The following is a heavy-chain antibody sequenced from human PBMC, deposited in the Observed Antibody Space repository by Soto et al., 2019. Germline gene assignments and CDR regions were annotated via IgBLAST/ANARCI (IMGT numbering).Heavy chain of an antibody. CDR1: GFNFEDYV. J-gene: IGHJ6*02. CDR3: AKDIGGDLSPGGYYGMDF. CDR2: ISWNSGNI. Sequence: EVQLVESGGGLAQPGRALRLSCAASGFNFEDYVMHWVRQAPGKGLEWVSSISWNSGNIVYADSVKGRFTISRDNAKNSLYLQMNSLRAEDTALYFCAKDIGGDLSPGGYYGMDFWGQGTTVTVSS. V-gene: IGHV3-9*01. D-gene: IGHD3-10*01.